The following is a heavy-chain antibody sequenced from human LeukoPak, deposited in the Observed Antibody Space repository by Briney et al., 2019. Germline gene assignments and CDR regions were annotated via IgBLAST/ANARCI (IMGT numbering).Heavy chain of an antibody. CDR2: INSDGSET. Sequence: GGSLRLSRAASGFTFSRFWVYWVRHAPGKGLVWVSRINSDGSETMYADSVKGRFTISRDNAKSTLYLQMNSLRAEDTAVYYCARVRMGDDFNPFDYWGQGTLVTVSS. J-gene: IGHJ4*02. V-gene: IGHV3-74*03. CDR1: GFTFSRFW. D-gene: IGHD3-16*01. CDR3: ARVRMGDDFNPFDY.